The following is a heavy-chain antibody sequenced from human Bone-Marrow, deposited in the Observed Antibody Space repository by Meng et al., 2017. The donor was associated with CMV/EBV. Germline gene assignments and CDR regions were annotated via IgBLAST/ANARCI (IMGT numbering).Heavy chain of an antibody. V-gene: IGHV3-30*04. CDR2: ISYDGSTK. Sequence: GESLKISCTVSGLTFSNYAMHWVRQAPGKGLEWVAVISYDGSTKYFADSVRGRFTISRDNAKNSLYLQMNSLRAEDTAVYYCARDLWGYNFGDYWGQGTLVTVSS. J-gene: IGHJ4*02. CDR1: GLTFSNYA. D-gene: IGHD5-18*01. CDR3: ARDLWGYNFGDY.